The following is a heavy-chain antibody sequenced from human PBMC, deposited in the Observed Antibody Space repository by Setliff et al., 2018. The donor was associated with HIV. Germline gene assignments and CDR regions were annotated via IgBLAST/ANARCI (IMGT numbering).Heavy chain of an antibody. D-gene: IGHD3-22*01. CDR1: GGPISSYY. CDR2: IFYTGST. J-gene: IGHJ4*02. CDR3: GRQVPVPGVAVTPIDY. Sequence: SETLSLTCTVSGGPISSYYWTWLRQFPGKGLEWIGFIFYTGSTTYNPSLNSRVTISVDTSKNQFSLKVTSVTAADTAVYYCGRQVPVPGVAVTPIDYRGQGTLVTVSS. V-gene: IGHV4-59*08.